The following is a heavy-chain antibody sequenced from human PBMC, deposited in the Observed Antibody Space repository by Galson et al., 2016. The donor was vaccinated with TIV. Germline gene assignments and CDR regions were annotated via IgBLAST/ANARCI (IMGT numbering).Heavy chain of an antibody. CDR3: ARIDFRSGWS. D-gene: IGHD3-3*01. V-gene: IGHV1-2*02. CDR1: GYTFTGFY. CDR2: INPDSGGT. Sequence: SVKVSCKASGYTFTGFYMYWVRQAPGQGLEWMGWINPDSGGTNYAQKFQGRVSMSRDTSISTAYMALSRLRSDDTAVYYCARIDFRSGWSWGQGTLVTVSS. J-gene: IGHJ5*02.